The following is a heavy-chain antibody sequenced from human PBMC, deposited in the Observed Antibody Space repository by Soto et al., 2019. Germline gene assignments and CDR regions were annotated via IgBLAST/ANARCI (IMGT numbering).Heavy chain of an antibody. Sequence: QVQLVQSGGEVKKPGASVKVSCKASGYTFTTYDLSWVRQAPGQGLEWMGWISAYNGNTNYAQNLQRRVTMTTYPSTSTAYMELRSLRSYDTAVYYCARVIGYYYPMDAWGQGTTVTVSS. CDR1: GYTFTTYD. CDR2: ISAYNGNT. CDR3: ARVIGYYYPMDA. J-gene: IGHJ6*02. V-gene: IGHV1-18*01.